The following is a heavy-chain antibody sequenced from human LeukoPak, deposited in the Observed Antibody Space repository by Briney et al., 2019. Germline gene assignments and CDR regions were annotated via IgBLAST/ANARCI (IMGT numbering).Heavy chain of an antibody. CDR3: ARADFWSGYRFDY. Sequence: SETLSLTCTVSGGSISGYYWSWVRQPAGKGLEWIGRIDTSGSTNYNPSLKSRVTMSVDTSKNQFSLKLNSVTAADTAVYYCARADFWSGYRFDYWGQGTLVTVSS. CDR1: GGSISGYY. J-gene: IGHJ4*02. D-gene: IGHD3-3*01. CDR2: IDTSGST. V-gene: IGHV4-4*07.